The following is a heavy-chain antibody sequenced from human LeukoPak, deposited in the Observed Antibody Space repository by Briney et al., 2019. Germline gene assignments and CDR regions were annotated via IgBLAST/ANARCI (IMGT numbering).Heavy chain of an antibody. CDR3: ARSITFGGVLMRDAFDI. V-gene: IGHV4-39*07. CDR2: IYYSGNA. J-gene: IGHJ3*02. Sequence: PSETLSLTCTVSGGSISSSSYYWGWIRQPPGKGLEWIVNIYYSGNAYYNPSLKSRVTISVDTSKNQFSLRLTSVTAADTAVYYCARSITFGGVLMRDAFDIWGQGTMVTVSS. CDR1: GGSISSSSYY. D-gene: IGHD3-16*01.